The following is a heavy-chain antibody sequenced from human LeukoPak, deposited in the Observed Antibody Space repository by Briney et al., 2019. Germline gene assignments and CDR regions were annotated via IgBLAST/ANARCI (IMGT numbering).Heavy chain of an antibody. J-gene: IGHJ4*02. CDR2: IKEDGSEK. Sequence: GGSLRLSCAASGFTFSSYWMSWVRQAPGKGLGWVANIKEDGSEKYYVDSVKGRFTISRDNAKNSLYLQMNSLRAEDTPVYYCARDTGIVVVGYYFDYWGQGTLVTVSS. CDR3: ARDTGIVVVGYYFDY. D-gene: IGHD2-15*01. CDR1: GFTFSSYW. V-gene: IGHV3-7*05.